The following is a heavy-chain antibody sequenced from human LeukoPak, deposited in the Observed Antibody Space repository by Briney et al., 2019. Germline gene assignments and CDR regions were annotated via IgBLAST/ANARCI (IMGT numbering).Heavy chain of an antibody. CDR2: IYPRDGST. V-gene: IGHV1-46*01. CDR1: GYTFTSNY. D-gene: IGHD4-17*01. CDR3: ARDAYGDYYFDY. J-gene: IGHJ4*02. Sequence: ASVKVSCKASGYTFTSNYIHWVRQAPGQGLEWMGMIYPRDGSTSYAQKFQGRVTVTRDTSTSTVHMELSGLRSEDTAVYYCARDAYGDYYFDYWGQGTLVTVSS.